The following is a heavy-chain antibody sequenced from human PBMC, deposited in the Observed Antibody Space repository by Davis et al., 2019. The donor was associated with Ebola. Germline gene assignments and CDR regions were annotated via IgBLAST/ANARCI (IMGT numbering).Heavy chain of an antibody. V-gene: IGHV4-39*07. CDR1: GGSISSSSYY. J-gene: IGHJ5*02. CDR3: AAWGPRGGLGSHGWYNWFDP. CDR2: IYYSGST. D-gene: IGHD6-19*01. Sequence: MPSETLSLTCTVSGGSISSSSYYWGWIRQPPGKGLEWIGSIYYSGSTYYNPSLKSRVTISVDTSKNQFSLKLSSVTAADTAVYYCAAWGPRGGLGSHGWYNWFDPWGQGTLVTVSP.